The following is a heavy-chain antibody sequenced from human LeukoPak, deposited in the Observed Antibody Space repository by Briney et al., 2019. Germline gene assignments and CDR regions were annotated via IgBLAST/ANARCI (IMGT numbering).Heavy chain of an antibody. V-gene: IGHV3-23*01. CDR1: GLTFNNYA. CDR2: ISGSGGST. J-gene: IGHJ4*02. Sequence: PGWSLRLSCAASGLTFNNYAMSWVRQAPGKGLEWVSAISGSGGSTYYADSVKGRFTLSRDNSKNTLYLQMDSLRAEDTAVYYCAKGLLNYYGSGSYYDYWGQGVLVTVSS. CDR3: AKGLLNYYGSGSYYDY. D-gene: IGHD3-10*01.